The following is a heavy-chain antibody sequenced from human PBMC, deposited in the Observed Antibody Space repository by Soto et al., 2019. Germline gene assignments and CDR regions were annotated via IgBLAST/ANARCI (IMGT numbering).Heavy chain of an antibody. V-gene: IGHV3-74*01. Sequence: GGSLRLSCAASGFTFSSYWMHWVRQVPEKGLVWVSRINSDGSITNYEDAVKGRFTISRDNVKNTLYLQMNSLRAEDTAVYYCVRYPRSVGGSYRPDYWGQGTLVTVSS. CDR2: INSDGSIT. CDR3: VRYPRSVGGSYRPDY. J-gene: IGHJ4*02. D-gene: IGHD3-16*02. CDR1: GFTFSSYW.